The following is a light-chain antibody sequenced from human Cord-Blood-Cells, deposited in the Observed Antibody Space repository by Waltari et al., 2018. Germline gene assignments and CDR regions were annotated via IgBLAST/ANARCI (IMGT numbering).Light chain of an antibody. V-gene: IGLV3-25*03. CDR2: KDS. J-gene: IGLJ1*01. CDR3: QSADSSGTYYV. Sequence: SYELTQPPSVSVSPGQTARITCSGDALPKHYAYWYQQKPGQAPVLVLYKDSERPSGIPERFSGSSSGTTVTLTISGVQAEDEADYYCQSADSSGTYYVFGTGTKVTVL. CDR1: ALPKHY.